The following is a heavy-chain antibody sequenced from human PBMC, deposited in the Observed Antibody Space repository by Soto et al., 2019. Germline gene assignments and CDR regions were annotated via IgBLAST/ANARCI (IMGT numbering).Heavy chain of an antibody. V-gene: IGHV4-30-4*01. CDR3: ASSITMVQGVPTSDY. CDR2: IYYSGST. Sequence: LSLTCTVSGGSISSGDYYWSWIRQPPGKGLEWIGYIYYSGSTYYNPSLKSRVTISVDTSKNQFSLKLSSVTAADTAVYYCASSITMVQGVPTSDYWGQGTLVT. CDR1: GGSISSGDYY. J-gene: IGHJ4*02. D-gene: IGHD3-10*01.